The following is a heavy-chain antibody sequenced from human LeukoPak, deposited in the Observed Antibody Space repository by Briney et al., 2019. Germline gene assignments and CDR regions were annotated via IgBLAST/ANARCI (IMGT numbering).Heavy chain of an antibody. CDR3: AGIAVAGADMLHYYYGMDV. Sequence: PSETLSLTCAVYGGSFSGYYWSWIRQPPGKGLEWTGEINHSGSTNYNPSLKSRVTISVDTSKNQFSLKLSSVTAADTAVYYCAGIAVAGADMLHYYYGMDVWGQGTTVTVSS. V-gene: IGHV4-34*01. J-gene: IGHJ6*02. CDR2: INHSGST. CDR1: GGSFSGYY. D-gene: IGHD6-19*01.